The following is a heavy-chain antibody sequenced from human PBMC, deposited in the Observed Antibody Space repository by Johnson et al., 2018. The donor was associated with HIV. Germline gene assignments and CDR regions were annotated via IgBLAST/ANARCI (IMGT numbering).Heavy chain of an antibody. CDR1: GFTFSSHG. J-gene: IGHJ3*02. CDR3: VRDRGWLQSIPDFVDI. V-gene: IGHV3-23*04. CDR2: ISNTGGTT. D-gene: IGHD5-24*01. Sequence: VQLVESGGGVVQPGRSLRLSCAASGFTFSSHGMSWVRQAPGKGPEWVSAISNTGGTTKYADSVKGRFTISRDNSKNTLYLQMNNLRAEDTAVYFCVRDRGWLQSIPDFVDIWGQGTMVTVSS.